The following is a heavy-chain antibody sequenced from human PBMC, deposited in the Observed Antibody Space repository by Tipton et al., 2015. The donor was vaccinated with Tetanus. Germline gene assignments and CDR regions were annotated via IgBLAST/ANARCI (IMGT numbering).Heavy chain of an antibody. CDR3: ARRPTNYDILTGYYVKGWFDP. D-gene: IGHD3-9*01. V-gene: IGHV4-39*01. J-gene: IGHJ5*02. CDR1: GGSISSSSYY. CDR2: IYYSGST. Sequence: TLSLTCTVSGGSISSSSYYWGWIRQPPGKGLEWIGSIYYSGSTYYNPSLKSRVTISVDTSKNQFSLKLSSVTAADTAVYYCARRPTNYDILTGYYVKGWFDPWGQGTLVTVSS.